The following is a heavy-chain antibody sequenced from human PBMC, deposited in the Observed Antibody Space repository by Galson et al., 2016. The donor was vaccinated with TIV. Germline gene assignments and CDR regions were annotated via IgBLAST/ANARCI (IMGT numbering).Heavy chain of an antibody. Sequence: SLRLSCAVSGFTFSSYAMSWVRQAPGKGLEWVSGISGSGVSTYYLDSVKGRFAISRDNSKNTLYLQMNSLRAEDTAVYYCAKADDDYPPGDYYFDFRGQGTLLTVSS. V-gene: IGHV3-23*01. J-gene: IGHJ4*02. D-gene: IGHD3-16*01. CDR1: GFTFSSYA. CDR2: ISGSGVST. CDR3: AKADDDYPPGDYYFDF.